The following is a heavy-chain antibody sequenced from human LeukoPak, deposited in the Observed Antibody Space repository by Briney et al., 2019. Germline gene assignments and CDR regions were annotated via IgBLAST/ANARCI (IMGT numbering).Heavy chain of an antibody. D-gene: IGHD5-18*01. Sequence: GGSLRLSCAASGFTFSSCGMSWVRQAPGKGLEWVSAISGSGGSTYYADSVKGRFTISRDNFQNTLYLQMNSLRAEDTAVYYCARYSYGDAFDIWGQGTMVTVSS. CDR2: ISGSGGST. CDR1: GFTFSSCG. V-gene: IGHV3-23*01. CDR3: ARYSYGDAFDI. J-gene: IGHJ3*02.